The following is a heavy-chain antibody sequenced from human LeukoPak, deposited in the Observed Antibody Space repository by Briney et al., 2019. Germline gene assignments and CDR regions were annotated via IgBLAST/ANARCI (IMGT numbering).Heavy chain of an antibody. CDR3: TTVHTVAPKYYYYMDV. J-gene: IGHJ6*03. CDR2: IKSKTDGGTT. V-gene: IGHV3-15*01. CDR1: GFTFSNAW. D-gene: IGHD4-23*01. Sequence: GGSLRLSCAASGFTFSNAWMSWVRQAPGKGLEWVGRIKSKTDGGTTDYAAPVKGRFTISRDDSKNTLYLQMNSLKTEDTAVYYCTTVHTVAPKYYYYMDVWGKGTTVTVSS.